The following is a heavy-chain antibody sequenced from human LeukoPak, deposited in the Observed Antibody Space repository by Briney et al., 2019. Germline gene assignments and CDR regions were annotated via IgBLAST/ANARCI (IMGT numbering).Heavy chain of an antibody. CDR1: GFTFDDYT. V-gene: IGHV3-43*01. CDR2: ISWDGGST. Sequence: GGSLRLSCAASGFTFDDYTMHWVRQAPGKGLEWVSLISWDGGSTYYADSVKGRFTISRDNSKNSLYLQMNSLRTEDTALYYCAKDGGYRFLYYYYMDVWGKETTVTVSS. J-gene: IGHJ6*03. CDR3: AKDGGYRFLYYYYMDV. D-gene: IGHD5-18*01.